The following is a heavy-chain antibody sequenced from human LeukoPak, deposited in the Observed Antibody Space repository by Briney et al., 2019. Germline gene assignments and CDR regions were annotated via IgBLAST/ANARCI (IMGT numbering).Heavy chain of an antibody. CDR1: GGSISSGGYY. D-gene: IGHD2-15*01. V-gene: IGHV4-31*03. J-gene: IGHJ5*02. Sequence: PSQTLSLTCTVSGGSISSGGYYWSWIRQHPGKGLEWIGYIYYSGSTYYNPSLKSRVTISVDTSKNQFSLKLSSVTAADTAAYYCARVVGVVALAAMPGRLGWFDPWGQGTLVTVSS. CDR2: IYYSGST. CDR3: ARVVGVVALAAMPGRLGWFDP.